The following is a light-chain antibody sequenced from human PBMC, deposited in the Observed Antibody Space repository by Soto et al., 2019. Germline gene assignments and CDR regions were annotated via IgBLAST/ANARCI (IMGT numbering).Light chain of an antibody. J-gene: IGKJ5*01. Sequence: IVLTQSPGTLSLSPLDIAALSFMASQRVSARYLAWYQHKPGQPPRLLIYDASKRATGIPTRFSGSGSGTDFTLTISSLQPEDFAVYYCQQRSNWPDAFGQGTRLEIK. CDR2: DAS. V-gene: IGKV3-11*01. CDR3: QQRSNWPDA. CDR1: QRVSARY.